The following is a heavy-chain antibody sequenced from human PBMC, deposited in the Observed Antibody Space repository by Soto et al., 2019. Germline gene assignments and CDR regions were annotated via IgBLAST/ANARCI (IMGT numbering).Heavy chain of an antibody. CDR3: VRVFDTYYFDL. CDR1: VCPSITYV. D-gene: IGHD3-9*01. Sequence: SSVKGTSVAPVCPSITYVMTWFFQAPGKGLEWVALIWSDGTNKYYADSVKGRFTISRDNSKKTLYLQMNSLRAEDTAVYYCVRVFDTYYFDLWGQGKMVTVS. CDR2: IWSDGTNK. V-gene: IGHV3-33*01. J-gene: IGHJ4*02.